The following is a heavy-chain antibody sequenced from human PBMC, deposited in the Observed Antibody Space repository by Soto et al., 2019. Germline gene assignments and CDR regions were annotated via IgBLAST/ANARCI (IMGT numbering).Heavy chain of an antibody. CDR1: VYTFTNYG. J-gene: IGHJ4*02. D-gene: IGHD3-16*02. Sequence: ASVKVSCKTSVYTFTNYGFSWVRQAPGQGLEWMGWISPYNGNTNYAQKLQGRVTLTTDTSTSTAYMELRSLKSDDTAVYYCATQPYRGAWPEGNYFDYWGQGTLVTVSS. CDR3: ATQPYRGAWPEGNYFDY. CDR2: ISPYNGNT. V-gene: IGHV1-18*01.